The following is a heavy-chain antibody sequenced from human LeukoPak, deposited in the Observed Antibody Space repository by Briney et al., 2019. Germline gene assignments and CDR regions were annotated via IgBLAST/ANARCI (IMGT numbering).Heavy chain of an antibody. Sequence: GESLEISCKGSGYSFTSYWIGWVRQMPGKGLEWMGIIYPGDSDTRYSPSFQGQVTISADKSISTAYLQWSSLKASDTAMYYCARTTYYYDSSGYYEYYFDYWGQGTLVTVSS. V-gene: IGHV5-51*01. CDR1: GYSFTSYW. CDR2: IYPGDSDT. D-gene: IGHD3-22*01. CDR3: ARTTYYYDSSGYYEYYFDY. J-gene: IGHJ4*02.